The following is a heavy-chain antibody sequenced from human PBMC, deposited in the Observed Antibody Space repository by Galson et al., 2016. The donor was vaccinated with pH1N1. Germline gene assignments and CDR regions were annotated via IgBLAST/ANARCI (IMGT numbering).Heavy chain of an antibody. CDR2: IVAIFGTT. CDR3: ARGYSYHNNDGFDL. D-gene: IGHD5-18*01. Sequence: SVKVSCKASGGIFNSFGISWVRQAPGQGLEWMGGIVAIFGTTNYAQKFQGRVTITADKSSSTDYMEVNRLTSQDTAVYYCARGYSYHNNDGFDLWGQGTMVTVSA. CDR1: GGIFNSFG. V-gene: IGHV1-69*06. J-gene: IGHJ3*01.